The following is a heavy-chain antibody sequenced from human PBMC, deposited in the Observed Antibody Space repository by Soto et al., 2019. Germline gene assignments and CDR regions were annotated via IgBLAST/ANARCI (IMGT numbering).Heavy chain of an antibody. D-gene: IGHD3-9*01. J-gene: IGHJ4*02. CDR2: ISGSGGST. Sequence: GGSLRLSCAASGFTFSSYAMSWVRQAPGKGLEWVSAISGSGGSTYYADSVKGRFTLSRDNSKSTLYLQMNSLRAEDTAVYYCAKVGYDILTGYSYYFDYWGQGTLVTVSS. CDR1: GFTFSSYA. V-gene: IGHV3-23*01. CDR3: AKVGYDILTGYSYYFDY.